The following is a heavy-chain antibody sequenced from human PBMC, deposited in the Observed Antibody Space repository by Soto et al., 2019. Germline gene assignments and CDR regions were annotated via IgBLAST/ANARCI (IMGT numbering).Heavy chain of an antibody. Sequence: SETLSLTCTVSGGSISSGDYYWSWIRQPPGKGLEWIGYIYYSGSTYYNPSLKSRVTTSVDTSKNQFSLKLSSVTAADTAVYYCARGILTGYSIPNGMDVWGQGTTVTVSS. V-gene: IGHV4-30-4*01. CDR1: GGSISSGDYY. CDR2: IYYSGST. J-gene: IGHJ6*02. CDR3: ARGILTGYSIPNGMDV. D-gene: IGHD3-9*01.